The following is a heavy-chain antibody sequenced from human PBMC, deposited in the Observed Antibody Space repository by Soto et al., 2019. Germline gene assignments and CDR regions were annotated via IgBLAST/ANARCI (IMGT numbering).Heavy chain of an antibody. J-gene: IGHJ6*02. CDR1: GYTFTSYD. CDR3: ARLNYDTSGAYYVQSYYYYGMDV. V-gene: IGHV1-8*01. CDR2: MNPNSGNT. D-gene: IGHD3-22*01. Sequence: ASVKVSCKASGYTFTSYDINWVRQATGQGLEWMGWMNPNSGNTGYGQKFQGRVTMTRNTSISTAYMELSSLRSEDTAVYYCARLNYDTSGAYYVQSYYYYGMDVWGQGTTVTVSS.